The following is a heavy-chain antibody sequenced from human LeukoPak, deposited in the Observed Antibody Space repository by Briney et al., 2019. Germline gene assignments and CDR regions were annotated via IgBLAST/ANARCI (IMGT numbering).Heavy chain of an antibody. CDR1: GFTFSSYA. CDR3: AKDQDTMIVVVLDAFDI. D-gene: IGHD3-22*01. Sequence: PGGSLRLSCAASGFTFSSYAMSWVRQAPGKGLERVSAISGSGGSTYYADSVKGRFTISRDNSKNTLYLQMNSLRAEDTAVYYCAKDQDTMIVVVLDAFDIWGQGTMVTVSS. V-gene: IGHV3-23*01. J-gene: IGHJ3*02. CDR2: ISGSGGST.